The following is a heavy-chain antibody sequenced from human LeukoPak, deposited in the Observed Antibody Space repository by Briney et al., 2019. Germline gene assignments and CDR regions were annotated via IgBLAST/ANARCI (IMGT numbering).Heavy chain of an antibody. D-gene: IGHD2-2*01. V-gene: IGHV3-21*01. CDR2: ISSFSSYM. J-gene: IGHJ4*02. Sequence: GGSLRLSCEGSGFIFSTYSMNWVRQAPGKGLEWVASISSFSSYMYYADSVKGRFTISRDISKNTLYLQVNSLRAEDTAVYFCAKDVPAAYFDYWGQGTLVTVSS. CDR1: GFIFSTYS. CDR3: AKDVPAAYFDY.